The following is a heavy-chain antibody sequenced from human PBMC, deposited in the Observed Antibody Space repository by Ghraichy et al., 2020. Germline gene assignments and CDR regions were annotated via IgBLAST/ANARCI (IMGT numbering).Heavy chain of an antibody. CDR3: GKDLHWNQCDH. J-gene: IGHJ4*02. CDR1: GFTFSQNW. CDR2: IDEDGNER. Sequence: GGSLRLSCAASGFTFSQNWMIWFRQAPGKGLEWVANIDEDGNERNYVDSVKGRFTISRDNAKDSVYLQMDSLRVEDTAVYYCGKDLHWNQCDHWVQGALVTVS. V-gene: IGHV3-7*04. D-gene: IGHD1-1*01.